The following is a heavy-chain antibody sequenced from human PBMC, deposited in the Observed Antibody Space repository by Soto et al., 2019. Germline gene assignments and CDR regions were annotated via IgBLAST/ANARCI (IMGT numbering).Heavy chain of an antibody. CDR3: ARAPYYFDY. CDR2: IYSGGSA. J-gene: IGHJ4*02. Sequence: EVQLVESGGGLVQPGGSLRLSCAASGFAVSSNYMSWVRQAPGKGVEWVSVIYSGGSAYYADSVKGRFTISRHNSNNTLYLQMSSLRTEDTAVYYCARAPYYFDYWGQGTLVTVSS. CDR1: GFAVSSNY. V-gene: IGHV3-53*04.